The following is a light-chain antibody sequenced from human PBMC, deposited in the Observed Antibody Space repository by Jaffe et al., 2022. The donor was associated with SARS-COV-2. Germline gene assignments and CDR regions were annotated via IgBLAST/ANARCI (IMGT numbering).Light chain of an antibody. CDR3: QQSYSGPPFT. J-gene: IGKJ3*01. CDR1: QSIRDF. V-gene: IGKV1-39*01. Sequence: IQMTQSPSSLSASIGDRVTITCRASQSIRDFLNWYQQKPGSAPKVLIYTASTLQSGVPSRFIGSGSGTHFTLTISSLQPEDFATYYCQQSYSGPPFTFGPGTRVEVK. CDR2: TAS.